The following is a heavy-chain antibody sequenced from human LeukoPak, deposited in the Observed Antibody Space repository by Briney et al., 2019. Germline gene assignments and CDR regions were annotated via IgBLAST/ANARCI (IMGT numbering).Heavy chain of an antibody. CDR1: GGSFSGYY. Sequence: PSETLSLTCAVYGGSFSGYYWSWIRQPPGKGLEWIGEINHSGSTNYNPSLKSRVTISVDTPKNQFSLRLRSVTAADTAVYYCASFYSSNYYFDYWGQGTLVTVSS. CDR3: ASFYSSNYYFDY. J-gene: IGHJ4*02. V-gene: IGHV4-34*01. CDR2: INHSGST. D-gene: IGHD6-13*01.